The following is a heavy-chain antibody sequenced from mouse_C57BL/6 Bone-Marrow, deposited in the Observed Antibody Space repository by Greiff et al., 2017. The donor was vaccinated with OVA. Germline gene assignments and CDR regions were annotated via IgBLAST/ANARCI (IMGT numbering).Heavy chain of an antibody. D-gene: IGHD1-1*01. J-gene: IGHJ1*03. Sequence: EVKVEESGGGLVKPGGSLKLSCAASGFTFSSYAMSWVRQTPEKRLEWVATISDGGSYTYYPDNVKGRFTISRDNAKNNLYLQMSHLKSEDTAMYYCARPPYYYGSYWYFDVWGTGTTVTVSS. CDR1: GFTFSSYA. CDR2: ISDGGSYT. V-gene: IGHV5-4*03. CDR3: ARPPYYYGSYWYFDV.